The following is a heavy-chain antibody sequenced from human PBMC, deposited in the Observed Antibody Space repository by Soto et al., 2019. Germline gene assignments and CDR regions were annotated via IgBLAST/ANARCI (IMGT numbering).Heavy chain of an antibody. V-gene: IGHV3-30*18. CDR2: ISYDGSEK. D-gene: IGHD6-19*01. CDR3: AKDLHSSGWYYFDY. CDR1: GVTFSSYG. J-gene: IGHJ4*02. Sequence: PGGSLRLSCTASGVTFSSYGMHWVRQAPGKGLEWVAVISYDGSEKYYVDSVKGRFTISRDISKNTLYLQMNSLRAEDTAVYYCAKDLHSSGWYYFDYWGQGTLVTVSS.